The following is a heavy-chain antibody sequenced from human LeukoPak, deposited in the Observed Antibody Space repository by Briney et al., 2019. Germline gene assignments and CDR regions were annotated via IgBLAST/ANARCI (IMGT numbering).Heavy chain of an antibody. Sequence: GGSLSLSCAASGFTFNTYKMNWVRQAPGRGLEWVSSIHSGGSDIYYADSVKGRFTVSRDNAKNSLFLQMSSLRAEDTALYYCARGHYDILTGNYKWTPDYWGQGTLVTVSS. D-gene: IGHD3-9*01. CDR1: GFTFNTYK. CDR2: IHSGGSDI. V-gene: IGHV3-21*06. J-gene: IGHJ4*02. CDR3: ARGHYDILTGNYKWTPDY.